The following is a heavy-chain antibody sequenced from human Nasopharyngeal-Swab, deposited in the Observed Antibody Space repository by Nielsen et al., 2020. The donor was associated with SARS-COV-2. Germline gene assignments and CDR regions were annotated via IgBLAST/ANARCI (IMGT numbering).Heavy chain of an antibody. CDR3: AILYSGSPRNH. J-gene: IGHJ5*02. Sequence: GESLKISCAASGFAFSSYSMNWVRQAPGKGLEWVAHISSSSTTFFYADSVKGRFTISRDNAKNSLYLHMNSLRVDDTAVYYCAILYSGSPRNHWGQGTLVTVSS. D-gene: IGHD1-26*01. V-gene: IGHV3-48*04. CDR1: GFAFSSYS. CDR2: ISSSSTTF.